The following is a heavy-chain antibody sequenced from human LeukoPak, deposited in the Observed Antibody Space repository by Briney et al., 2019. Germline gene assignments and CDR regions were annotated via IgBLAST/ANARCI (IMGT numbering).Heavy chain of an antibody. V-gene: IGHV3-30*02. Sequence: PGGSLRLSCAASGFTFSSYGMHWVRQAPGKGLEWGSFIRYDGSNEYYADSVKGRFTISRDNSKNTLYLQMHSLRPDDTAVYYCVKDSSWMGEYYFDYWGQGTLVTVSS. J-gene: IGHJ4*02. CDR1: GFTFSSYG. D-gene: IGHD3-16*01. CDR2: IRYDGSNE. CDR3: VKDSSWMGEYYFDY.